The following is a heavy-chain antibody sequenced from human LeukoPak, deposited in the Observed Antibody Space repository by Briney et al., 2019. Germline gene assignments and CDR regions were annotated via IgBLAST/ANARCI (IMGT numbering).Heavy chain of an antibody. D-gene: IGHD3-3*01. CDR1: GFTFSTYD. Sequence: GGSLRLSCAASGFTFSTYDMSWVRQVSGKGLEWVSGISGSGDTTSYADSVKGRFTISRDNSKNTLYLQMNSLRAEDTAVYYCARDPSPSYYDFWSGYFGYYGMDVWGQGTTVTVSS. V-gene: IGHV3-23*01. CDR3: ARDPSPSYYDFWSGYFGYYGMDV. CDR2: ISGSGDTT. J-gene: IGHJ6*02.